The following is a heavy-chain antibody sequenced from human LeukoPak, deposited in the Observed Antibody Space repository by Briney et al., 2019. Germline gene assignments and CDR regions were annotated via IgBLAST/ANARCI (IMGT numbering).Heavy chain of an antibody. CDR3: QTYYYDSSGYYYIDQ. CDR2: IRSKAYGGTT. J-gene: IGHJ4*02. V-gene: IGHV3-49*04. CDR1: GFTFGDYA. Sequence: GGSLRLSCTTSGFTFGDYAMSRVRQAPGKGLEWVGFIRSKAYGGTTEYAASVKGRFTISRDDSKSIAYLQMNSLKTEDTAVYYCQTYYYDSSGYYYIDQWGQGTLVTVSS. D-gene: IGHD3-22*01.